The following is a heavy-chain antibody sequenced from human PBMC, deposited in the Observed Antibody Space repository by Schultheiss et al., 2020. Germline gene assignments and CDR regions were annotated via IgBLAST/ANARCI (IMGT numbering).Heavy chain of an antibody. J-gene: IGHJ5*02. CDR3: ARNLEGFDP. V-gene: IGHV4-34*01. Sequence: SETLSLTCTVAGGSITSHYWSWIRQPPGKGLEWIGEINHSGSTNYNPSLKSRVTISVDTSKNQFSLKLSSVTAADTAVYYCARNLEGFDPWGQGTLVTVSS. CDR2: INHSGST. D-gene: IGHD5-24*01. CDR1: GGSITSHY.